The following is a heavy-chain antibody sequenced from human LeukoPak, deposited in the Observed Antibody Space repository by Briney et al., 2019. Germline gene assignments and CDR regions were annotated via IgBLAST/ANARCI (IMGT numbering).Heavy chain of an antibody. CDR1: GGSISSSSYY. CDR3: ARHVREVATIGGDYYYYGMDV. Sequence: PSETLSLTCTVSGGSISSSSYYWGWIRQPPGKGLEWIGSIYYSGSTYYNPSLKSRVTISVDTSKNQFSLKLSSVTAADTAVYYCARHVREVATIGGDYYYYGMDVWGQGTTVTVSS. CDR2: IYYSGST. V-gene: IGHV4-39*01. D-gene: IGHD5-12*01. J-gene: IGHJ6*02.